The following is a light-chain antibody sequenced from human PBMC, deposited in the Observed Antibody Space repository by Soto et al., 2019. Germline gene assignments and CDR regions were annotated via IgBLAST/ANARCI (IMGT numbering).Light chain of an antibody. J-gene: IGKJ2*01. CDR3: QQYNSWPPRT. CDR2: GAS. V-gene: IGKV3-15*01. Sequence: EIVMTQSPASLSVSPGETATLSCRASQSISNSLAWYQQKPGQAPSLLIYGASTRATGIPARFSGSGSGTEFTLTISSLQSEDSALYYCQQYNSWPPRTFGQGTKLESK. CDR1: QSISNS.